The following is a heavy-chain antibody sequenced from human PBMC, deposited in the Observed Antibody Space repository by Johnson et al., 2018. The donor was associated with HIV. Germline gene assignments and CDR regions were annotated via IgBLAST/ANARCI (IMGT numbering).Heavy chain of an antibody. CDR2: ISYDGSDK. J-gene: IGHJ3*02. CDR3: AKGVITFGGVIGPLRAFDI. D-gene: IGHD3-16*02. CDR1: GFTFSSYA. V-gene: IGHV3-30*04. Sequence: QMQLVESGGGVVQPEMSMRLSCAASGFTFSSYAMHWVRQAPGKGLEWVAVISYDGSDKYYADSVKGRFTISRDNSKNTLYLQMNSLRAEDTALYYCAKGVITFGGVIGPLRAFDIWGQGTMVTVSS.